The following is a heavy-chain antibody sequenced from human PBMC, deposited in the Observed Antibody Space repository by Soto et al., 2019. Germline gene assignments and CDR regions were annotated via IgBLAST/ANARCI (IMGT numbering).Heavy chain of an antibody. CDR1: GGSISSYY. D-gene: IGHD5-12*01. Sequence: SETLSLTCTVSGGSISSYYWSWIRQPAGKGLEWIGRIYTSGSTNYNPSLKSRFTMSVDTSKNQFSLKLSSVTAADTAVYYCTRVARGNVSYYYYGMDVWGQGTAVTVSS. CDR2: IYTSGST. CDR3: TRVARGNVSYYYYGMDV. V-gene: IGHV4-4*07. J-gene: IGHJ6*02.